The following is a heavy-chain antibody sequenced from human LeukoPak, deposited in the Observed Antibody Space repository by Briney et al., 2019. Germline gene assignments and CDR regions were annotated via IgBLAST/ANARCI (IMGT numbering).Heavy chain of an antibody. Sequence: GGSLRLSCAASGFTFSSYGMHWVRQAPGKGLEWVAVIWYGGSNKYYADSVKGRFTISRDNSKNTLYLQMNSLRAEDTAVYYCAKDLVMMEWELPTIDYWGQGTLVTVSS. J-gene: IGHJ4*02. V-gene: IGHV3-30*02. CDR3: AKDLVMMEWELPTIDY. CDR2: IWYGGSNK. D-gene: IGHD1-26*01. CDR1: GFTFSSYG.